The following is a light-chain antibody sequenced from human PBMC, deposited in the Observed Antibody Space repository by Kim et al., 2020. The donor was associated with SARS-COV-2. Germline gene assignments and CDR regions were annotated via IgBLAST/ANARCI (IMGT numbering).Light chain of an antibody. CDR3: SLYAGRNHVV. CDR1: SSDVGGYNY. Sequence: QSALTQPPSASGSPGQSVTISCTGTSSDVGGYNYVSWYQQHPGKAPKLMIYEVSTLHSGVPDRFSGSKSGNTASLTVSGLQAEDQADYDFSLYAGRNHVVFGGGTKLTVL. V-gene: IGLV2-8*01. CDR2: EVS. J-gene: IGLJ2*01.